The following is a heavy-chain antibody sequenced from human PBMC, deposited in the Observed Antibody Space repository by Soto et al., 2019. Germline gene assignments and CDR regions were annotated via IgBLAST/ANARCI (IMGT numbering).Heavy chain of an antibody. CDR2: ITPYNGKT. J-gene: IGHJ4*02. D-gene: IGHD2-2*01. CDR3: ARVTSHYFDH. CDR1: GFTFITYG. Sequence: ASVKVSCKASGFTFITYGISWVRQAPGQGLEWMGWITPYNGKTNYAQKVQDRVTMTTDTSTGTAYLELRSLRSDDSGVYYCARVTSHYFDHWGQGTLVTVSS. V-gene: IGHV1-18*01.